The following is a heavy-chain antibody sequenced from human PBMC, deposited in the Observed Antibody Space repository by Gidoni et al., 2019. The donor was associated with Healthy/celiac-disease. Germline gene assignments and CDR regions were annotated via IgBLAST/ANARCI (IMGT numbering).Heavy chain of an antibody. D-gene: IGHD5-18*01. CDR3: AKSPWDTAMVTYYYYGMDV. V-gene: IGHV3-30*18. Sequence: QVQLVESGGGVVQPGRSLRLSCAASRCTFSSYGMHWVRQAPGKGLEWLSVISYDGSNKYYADSVKGRFTISRDNSKNTLYLQMNSLRAEDTAVYYCAKSPWDTAMVTYYYYGMDVWGQGTTVTVSS. J-gene: IGHJ6*02. CDR1: RCTFSSYG. CDR2: ISYDGSNK.